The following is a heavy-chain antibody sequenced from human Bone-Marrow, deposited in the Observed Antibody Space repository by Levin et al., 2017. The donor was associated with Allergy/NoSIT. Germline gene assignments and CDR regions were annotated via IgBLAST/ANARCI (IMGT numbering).Heavy chain of an antibody. CDR1: GDSINNYF. CDR3: ARFFSSYHTGGYYQPNSFDY. Sequence: GSLRLSCTVSGDSINNYFWSWIRQPPGKGLEWIGYISRSGSTRYNPSLRSRLSISLDTSKNHFSLNLNSVTAAATAVYYCARFFSSYHTGGYYQPNSFDYWGQGTLVTVSS. D-gene: IGHD3-22*01. CDR2: ISRSGST. J-gene: IGHJ4*02. V-gene: IGHV4-59*08.